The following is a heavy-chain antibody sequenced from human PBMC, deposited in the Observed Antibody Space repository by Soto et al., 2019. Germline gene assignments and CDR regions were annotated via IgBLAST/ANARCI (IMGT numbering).Heavy chain of an antibody. V-gene: IGHV3-21*01. D-gene: IGHD1-26*01. CDR3: ARPFIVGSTTLGY. CDR1: GFTFTAYT. Sequence: GGSLRLSCAASGFTFTAYTINWVRQAPGKGLEWVASITRDSNHIYFADSVKGRFTLSRDNAKNSVYLQMNSLRAEDTAIYFCARPFIVGSTTLGYWGQGTLVTVSS. J-gene: IGHJ4*02. CDR2: ITRDSNHI.